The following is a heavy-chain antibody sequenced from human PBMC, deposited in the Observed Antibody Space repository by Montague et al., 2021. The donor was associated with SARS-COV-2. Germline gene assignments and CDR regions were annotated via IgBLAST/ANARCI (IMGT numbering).Heavy chain of an antibody. CDR3: ARPVRVGDCSNLLDS. CDR1: GFTFRNYG. J-gene: IGHJ4*02. Sequence: SLRLSCAASGFTFRNYGVPWVRQVPGKGPLWVSRINTNGGCTNYAASVKGRFTISRDNSKNTLSLQMNSLRVEDTAVYYCARPVRVGDCSNLLDSWGQGTLVTVSS. D-gene: IGHD2-21*02. CDR2: INTNGGCT. V-gene: IGHV3-23*01.